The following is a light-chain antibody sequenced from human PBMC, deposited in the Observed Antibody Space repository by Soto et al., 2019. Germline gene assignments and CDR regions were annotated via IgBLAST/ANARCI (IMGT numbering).Light chain of an antibody. Sequence: EIVMTQSPATLAGSPGETVTLSCRASQSLSDNLAWYQQKPGQAPRLLIYGASTRATGIPARFSGSGSGTEFTLTISSLQSEDFAVYYCQQYNNWPPLTFGGGTKVDIK. CDR3: QQYNNWPPLT. CDR2: GAS. J-gene: IGKJ4*01. V-gene: IGKV3-15*01. CDR1: QSLSDN.